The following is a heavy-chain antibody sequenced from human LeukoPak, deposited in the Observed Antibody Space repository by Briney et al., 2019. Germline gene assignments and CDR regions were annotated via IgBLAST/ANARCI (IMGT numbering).Heavy chain of an antibody. CDR1: GGSFSSGSYY. J-gene: IGHJ4*02. CDR3: ARQARPRDWNDGGYFDY. Sequence: SETLSLTCTVSGGSFSSGSYYWSWIRQPPGKGLEWIGYIYYSGSTNYNPSLKSRVTISVDTSKNQFSLKLSSVTAADTAVYYCARQARPRDWNDGGYFDYWGQGTLVTVSS. CDR2: IYYSGST. D-gene: IGHD1-1*01. V-gene: IGHV4-61*01.